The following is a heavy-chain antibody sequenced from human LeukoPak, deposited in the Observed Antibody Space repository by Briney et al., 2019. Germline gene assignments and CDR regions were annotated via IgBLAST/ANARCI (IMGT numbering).Heavy chain of an antibody. CDR2: ISYIGST. V-gene: IGHV4-59*11. CDR1: GGSISSHY. Sequence: PSETLSLTCTVSGGSISSHYWIWIRQPPGKGLEWIGCISYIGSTNYNPSLKSRVTISVDTSKNQFSLKLSSVTAADAAVYFCARDPTTVTKGLDIWGQGAMVTVSS. D-gene: IGHD4-17*01. J-gene: IGHJ3*02. CDR3: ARDPTTVTKGLDI.